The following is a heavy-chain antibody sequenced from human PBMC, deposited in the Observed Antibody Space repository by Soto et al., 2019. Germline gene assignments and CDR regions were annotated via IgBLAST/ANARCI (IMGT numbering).Heavy chain of an antibody. CDR3: ARHIAVPRRRGFDF. CDR1: GGSISDNW. V-gene: IGHV4-4*02. J-gene: IGHJ4*02. Sequence: QVQLQESGPGLVKPSGTLSLTCAVSGGSISDNWWCWVRQPPGKGLEWIGEIYHTGTTHYNPSLWSRVTISIDKSKNQVSLKLSSVTAADTAVYYCARHIAVPRRRGFDFWGQGTLVTVSS. CDR2: IYHTGTT. D-gene: IGHD6-19*01.